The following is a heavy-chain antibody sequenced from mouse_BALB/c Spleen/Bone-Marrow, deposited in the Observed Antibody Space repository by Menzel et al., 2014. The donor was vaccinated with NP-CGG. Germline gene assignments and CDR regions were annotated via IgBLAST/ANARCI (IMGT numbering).Heavy chain of an antibody. V-gene: IGHV2-6-4*01. Sequence: VQGVESGPGLVAPSQSLSITCTVSGFSLSRYSIHWVRQPPGEGLEWLGVIWGGGNTDYNSALKSRPSISKDNSKSQVFLKMNSLQTDDTAMYYCARFITTGTMDYWGQGTSVTVSS. J-gene: IGHJ4*01. CDR1: GFSLSRYS. CDR2: IWGGGNT. D-gene: IGHD1-1*01. CDR3: ARFITTGTMDY.